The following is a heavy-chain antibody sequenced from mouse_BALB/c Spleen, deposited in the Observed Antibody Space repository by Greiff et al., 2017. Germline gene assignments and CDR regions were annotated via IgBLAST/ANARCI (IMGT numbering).Heavy chain of an antibody. D-gene: IGHD2-10*02. J-gene: IGHJ4*01. V-gene: IGHV5-4*02. Sequence: EVKLMESGGGLVKPGGSLKLSCAASGFTFSDYYMYWVRQTPEKRLEWVATISDGGSYTYYPDSVKGRFTISRDNAKNNLYLQMSSLKSEDTAMYYCARDPYGNYPSYAMDYWGQGTSVTVSS. CDR3: ARDPYGNYPSYAMDY. CDR2: ISDGGSYT. CDR1: GFTFSDYY.